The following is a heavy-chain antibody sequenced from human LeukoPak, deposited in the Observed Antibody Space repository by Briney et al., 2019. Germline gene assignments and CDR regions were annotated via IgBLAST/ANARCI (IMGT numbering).Heavy chain of an antibody. CDR3: ATGRSCTTCYLPDY. V-gene: IGHV3-7*01. Sequence: GGSLRLSCAVSGFTFSNNWMTWVRQAPGKGLEWVANINQDGGEKYYVDSVKGRLTISRDNAKNSLYLQMNSLRAEDTAVYHCATGRSCTTCYLPDYWGQGTLVTVSS. CDR2: INQDGGEK. J-gene: IGHJ4*02. CDR1: GFTFSNNW. D-gene: IGHD2-2*01.